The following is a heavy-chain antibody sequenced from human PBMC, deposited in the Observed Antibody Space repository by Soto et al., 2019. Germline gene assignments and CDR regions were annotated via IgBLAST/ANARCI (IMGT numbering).Heavy chain of an antibody. J-gene: IGHJ4*02. V-gene: IGHV4-61*05. D-gene: IGHD6-13*01. Sequence: SETLSLTCSVAGGFISSSPYYWAWISQPPGRGLEWIGYIYYSGSTNYNPSLKSRVTISVDTSKNQLSLKLSSVTAADTAVYYCARGSAAGTKSPFDYWGQGTLVTVSS. CDR3: ARGSAAGTKSPFDY. CDR1: GGFISSSPYY. CDR2: IYYSGST.